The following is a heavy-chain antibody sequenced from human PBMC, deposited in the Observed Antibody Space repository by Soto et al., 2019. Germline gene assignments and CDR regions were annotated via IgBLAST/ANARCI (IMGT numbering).Heavy chain of an antibody. CDR3: ARVSSRDIVVVPAATPFDY. J-gene: IGHJ4*02. CDR1: GFTFSSYS. CDR2: ISSSSSYI. V-gene: IGHV3-21*01. Sequence: RGSLRLSCAASGFTFSSYSMNWVRQAPGKGLEWVSSISSSSSYIYYADSVKGRFTISRDNAKNSLYLQMNSLRAEDTAVYYCARVSSRDIVVVPAATPFDYWGQGTLVTVSS. D-gene: IGHD2-2*01.